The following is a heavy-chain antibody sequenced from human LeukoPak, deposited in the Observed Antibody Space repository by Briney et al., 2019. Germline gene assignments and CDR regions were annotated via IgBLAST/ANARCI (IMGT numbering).Heavy chain of an antibody. V-gene: IGHV4-30-2*05. J-gene: IGHJ4*02. CDR2: IYHSGST. CDR1: GGSISSGGYS. CDR3: ARGRETTVTTPLDY. Sequence: SETLSLTCAVSGGSISSGGYSWSWIRQPPGKGLEWIGYIYHSGSTYYNPSLKSRVTISLDTSKNQFSLKLSSVTAADTAVYYCARGRETTVTTPLDYWAREPWSPSPQ. D-gene: IGHD4-17*01.